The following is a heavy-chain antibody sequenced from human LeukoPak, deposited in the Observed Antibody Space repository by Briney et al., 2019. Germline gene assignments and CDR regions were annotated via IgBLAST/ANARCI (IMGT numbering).Heavy chain of an antibody. CDR2: ISYSGT. CDR1: GGSISISNYY. Sequence: SETLSLTCTVSGGSISISNYYWGWIRQSPGRGLEWIGSISYSGTYYNPSLKSRLTISVDTSKNHFSLNLRSVTAADTAVYYCARRTSNPVGAIDYWGQGTLVTVSS. J-gene: IGHJ4*02. V-gene: IGHV4-39*01. CDR3: ARRTSNPVGAIDY. D-gene: IGHD1-26*01.